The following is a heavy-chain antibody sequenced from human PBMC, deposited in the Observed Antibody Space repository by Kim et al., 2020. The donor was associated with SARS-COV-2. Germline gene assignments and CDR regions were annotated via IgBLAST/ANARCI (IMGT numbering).Heavy chain of an antibody. CDR3: AREAGDIVVVPAGFDY. D-gene: IGHD2-2*01. CDR2: ISAYNGNT. V-gene: IGHV1-18*04. J-gene: IGHJ4*02. CDR1: GYTFTSYG. Sequence: ASVKVSCKASGYTFTSYGISWVRQAPGQGLEWMGWISAYNGNTNYAQKLQGRVTMTTDTSTSTAYMELRSLRSDDTAVYYCAREAGDIVVVPAGFDYWGQGTLVTVSS.